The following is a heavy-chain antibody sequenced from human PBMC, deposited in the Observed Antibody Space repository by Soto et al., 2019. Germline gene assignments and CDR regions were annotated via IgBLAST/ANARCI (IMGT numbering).Heavy chain of an antibody. J-gene: IGHJ4*02. V-gene: IGHV3-23*01. CDR3: AKEPLLSGWYYFDY. CDR2: ISDSGGST. Sequence: EVQLLESGGGLVQPGGSLRLSCAASGFTFSSYAMTWVRQAPGKGLEWVSAISDSGGSTYYADYVKGRFTISRDNSKNTLYLQMNSLTAEDTAVYYCAKEPLLSGWYYFDYWGQGTLVTVSS. D-gene: IGHD6-19*01. CDR1: GFTFSSYA.